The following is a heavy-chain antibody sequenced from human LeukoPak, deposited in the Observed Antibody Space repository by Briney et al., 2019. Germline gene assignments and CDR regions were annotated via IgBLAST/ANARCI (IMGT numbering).Heavy chain of an antibody. J-gene: IGHJ4*02. CDR3: ASNYGSGSYYNGIDY. D-gene: IGHD3-10*01. CDR2: ISSSGSTI. CDR1: GFTFDDYA. Sequence: GGSLRLSCAASGFTFDDYAMHWVRQAPGKGLEWVSYISSSGSTIYYADSVKGRFTISRDNAKNSLYLQMNSLRAEDTAFYYCASNYGSGSYYNGIDYWGQGTLVTVSS. V-gene: IGHV3-48*03.